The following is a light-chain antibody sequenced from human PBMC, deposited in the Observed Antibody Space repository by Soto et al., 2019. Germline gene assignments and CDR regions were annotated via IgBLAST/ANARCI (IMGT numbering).Light chain of an antibody. CDR1: SSDVGVHNF. CDR2: GVT. V-gene: IGLV2-14*01. Sequence: QSALTQPASVSGSPGQSISISCTGSSSDVGVHNFVSWYQHHPGKAPKVLIYGVTNRPSGVSNRFSGSKSGNTASLTISALQSEDEADYYCCSYTPASTWVFGGGTKVTVL. CDR3: CSYTPASTWV. J-gene: IGLJ3*02.